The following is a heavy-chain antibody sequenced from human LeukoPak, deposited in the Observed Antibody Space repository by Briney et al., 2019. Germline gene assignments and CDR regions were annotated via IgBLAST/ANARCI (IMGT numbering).Heavy chain of an antibody. J-gene: IGHJ3*02. CDR3: ARLRYFDWLSRGAFDI. CDR1: GFTFDDYA. CDR2: ISWNSGSI. Sequence: PGGSLRLSCAASGFTFDDYAMHWVRQAPGKGLEWVSGISWNSGSIGYADSVKGRFTISRDNAKNSLYLQMNSLRAEDTALYYCARLRYFDWLSRGAFDIWGQGTMVTVSS. D-gene: IGHD3-9*01. V-gene: IGHV3-9*01.